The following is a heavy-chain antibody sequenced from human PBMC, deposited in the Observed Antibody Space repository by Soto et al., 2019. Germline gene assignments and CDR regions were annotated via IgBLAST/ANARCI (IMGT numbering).Heavy chain of an antibody. J-gene: IGHJ6*02. Sequence: SETLSLTCTVSGGSISSGGYYWSWVRHHPGKGLEWIGYIYYSGSTYYNPSLKSRVTISVDTSKNQFSLKLSSVTAADTAVYYCARAPWDIVVIPAAYGMDVWGQGTTVTVSS. CDR1: GGSISSGGYY. V-gene: IGHV4-31*03. D-gene: IGHD2-2*01. CDR3: ARAPWDIVVIPAAYGMDV. CDR2: IYYSGST.